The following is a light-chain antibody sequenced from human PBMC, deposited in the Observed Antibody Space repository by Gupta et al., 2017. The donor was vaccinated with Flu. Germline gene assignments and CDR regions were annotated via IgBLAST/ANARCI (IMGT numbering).Light chain of an antibody. Sequence: EIVLTQSPATLSLSPGERATLSCRASQSVSSYLAWYQQKPGQAPRLLIYDASNRATGIPARFSGRGSGTDVTLTISSLEPEDFAVYYCQQWSNPTFGQGTRLEMK. CDR3: QQWSNPT. CDR1: QSVSSY. J-gene: IGKJ5*01. V-gene: IGKV3-11*01. CDR2: DAS.